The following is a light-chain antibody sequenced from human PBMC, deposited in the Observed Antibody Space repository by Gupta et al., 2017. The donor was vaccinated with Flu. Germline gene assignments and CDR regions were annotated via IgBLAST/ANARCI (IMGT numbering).Light chain of an antibody. V-gene: IGLV2-14*01. J-gene: IGLJ1*01. CDR1: SSDVGGYNY. CDR2: EVS. CDR3: SSYTSSSTYV. Sequence: QSALTQPASVSGSPGQSITIPCTGTSSDVGGYNYVSWYQQHPGKAPKLMIYEVSNRPSGVSNRFSVSKSGNTASLTISGLQAEDEADYYCSSYTSSSTYVFGTGTKVTVL.